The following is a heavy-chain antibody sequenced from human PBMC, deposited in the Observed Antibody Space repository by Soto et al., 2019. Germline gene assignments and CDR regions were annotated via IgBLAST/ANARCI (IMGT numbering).Heavy chain of an antibody. V-gene: IGHV3-7*03. J-gene: IGHJ3*02. Sequence: GGSLRLSCAVSGFTFSSYWMNWVRQAPGKGLEWVANIKPDGSEKYYVDSVRGRFTISRDNAKNSLYLEMNSLSAEDTALYYCAREARLRGYYDSSGYYNAFDIWGQGTMVTVSS. CDR2: IKPDGSEK. D-gene: IGHD3-22*01. CDR3: AREARLRGYYDSSGYYNAFDI. CDR1: GFTFSSYW.